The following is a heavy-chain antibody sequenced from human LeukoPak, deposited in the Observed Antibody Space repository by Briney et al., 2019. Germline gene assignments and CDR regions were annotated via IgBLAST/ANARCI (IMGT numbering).Heavy chain of an antibody. CDR2: ISSSSSYI. Sequence: PGGSLRLSCAASGFTFSSYSMNWVRQAPGKGLEWVSSISSSSSYIYYADSVKGRFTISRDNAKNSLYLQMNSLRAEDTAVYYCARDPRQPVDWLSLWGGYYFDYWGQGTLVTVSS. CDR3: ARDPRQPVDWLSLWGGYYFDY. V-gene: IGHV3-21*01. J-gene: IGHJ4*02. CDR1: GFTFSSYS. D-gene: IGHD3-9*01.